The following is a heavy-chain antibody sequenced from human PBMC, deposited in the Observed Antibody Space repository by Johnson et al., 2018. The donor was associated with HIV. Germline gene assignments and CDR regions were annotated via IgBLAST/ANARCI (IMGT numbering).Heavy chain of an antibody. V-gene: IGHV3-11*04. D-gene: IGHD3-10*01. CDR2: ITSSGTSS. CDR1: GFTFSDYY. J-gene: IGHJ3*02. Sequence: VQLVEPGGGLVKPGGSLRLSCAASGFTFSDYYMIWIRQAPGKGLEWLSYITSSGTSSYYADSVKGRLTISRDNAKNSLYLQMNILRAGDTAVYYCARTNGYYGSGRGSLFYFDIWGQGTMVTVSS. CDR3: ARTNGYYGSGRGSLFYFDI.